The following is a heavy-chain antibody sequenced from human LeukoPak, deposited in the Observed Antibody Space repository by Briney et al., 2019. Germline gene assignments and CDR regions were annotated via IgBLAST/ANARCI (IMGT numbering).Heavy chain of an antibody. J-gene: IGHJ4*02. CDR3: ARAAGSGCYDY. CDR2: INPKSGDT. Sequence: ASVKVSCKASGYTFTGYYMHWVRQAPGQGLEWMGWINPKSGDTKNAQKFQGRVTMTRDTSISTSYMELSRLRSDDTAVYYCARAAGSGCYDYWGQGTMVTVPS. CDR1: GYTFTGYY. V-gene: IGHV1-2*02. D-gene: IGHD6-19*01.